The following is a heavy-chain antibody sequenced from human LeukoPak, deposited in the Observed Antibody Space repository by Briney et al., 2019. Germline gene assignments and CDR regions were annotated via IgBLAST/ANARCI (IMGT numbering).Heavy chain of an antibody. J-gene: IGHJ6*02. V-gene: IGHV4-59*12. CDR2: IYYSGST. CDR3: ARVEVRGVMRYYYYGMDV. CDR1: GGSISSYY. D-gene: IGHD3-10*01. Sequence: SETLSLTCSVSGGSISSYYWSWIRQPLGKGLEWIGYIYYSGSTNYNPSLKSRVTISVDTSKNQFSLKLSSVTAADTAVYYRARVEVRGVMRYYYYGMDVWGQGTTVTVSS.